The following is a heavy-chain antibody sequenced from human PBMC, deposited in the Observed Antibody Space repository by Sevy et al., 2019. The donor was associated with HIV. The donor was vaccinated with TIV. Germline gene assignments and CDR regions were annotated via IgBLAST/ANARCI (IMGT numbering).Heavy chain of an antibody. CDR3: AKPTSYVYGSSSDPLPSSRHDY. CDR2: ISGTGGRT. V-gene: IGHV3-23*01. Sequence: GGSLRLSCAASGFTFTSYAMSWVRQAPGKGLEWVSAISGTGGRTYYADSVKGRFTISRDNSKNTLNLQMNSLRAEDTAIYYCAKPTSYVYGSSSDPLPSSRHDYWGQGTLVTVSS. D-gene: IGHD3-10*01. J-gene: IGHJ4*02. CDR1: GFTFTSYA.